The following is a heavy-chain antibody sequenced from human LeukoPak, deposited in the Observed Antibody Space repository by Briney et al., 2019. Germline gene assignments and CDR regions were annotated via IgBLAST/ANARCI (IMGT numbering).Heavy chain of an antibody. CDR2: INHSGST. CDR3: ATKETNNWSLDI. D-gene: IGHD1-1*01. Sequence: SETLSLTCAVYGGTFSGYYWSWIRQPPGKGLEWIGEINHSGSTNYNPSLKSRVTISVDTSKNQFSLRLSSVTAADTAVYYCATKETNNWSLDIWGPGTLVTVSS. J-gene: IGHJ3*02. CDR1: GGTFSGYY. V-gene: IGHV4-34*08.